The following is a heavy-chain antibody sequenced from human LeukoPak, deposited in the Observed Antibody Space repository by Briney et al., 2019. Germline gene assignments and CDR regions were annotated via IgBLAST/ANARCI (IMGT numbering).Heavy chain of an antibody. J-gene: IGHJ4*02. CDR1: GFTFMNAW. Sequence: GGSLRLSCAASGFTFMNAWMSWVRQAPGKGLEWVGRIKSKTDGGIADYAAPVKGRFTISRDDSKNTLYLQLNSLKTEDTAVYYCATLKTGTSSFLWGQGTLVTVSS. CDR2: IKSKTDGGIA. CDR3: ATLKTGTSSFL. D-gene: IGHD6-13*01. V-gene: IGHV3-15*01.